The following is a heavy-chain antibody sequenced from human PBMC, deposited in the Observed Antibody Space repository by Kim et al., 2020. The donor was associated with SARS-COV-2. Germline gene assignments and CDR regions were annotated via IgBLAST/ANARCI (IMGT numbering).Heavy chain of an antibody. CDR3: ARAVWFRELSVRYYFDY. V-gene: IGHV1-8*01. J-gene: IGHJ4*02. Sequence: KFQGRVTMTRNTSISTAYMELSSLRSEDTVVYYCARAVWFRELSVRYYFDYWGQGTLVTVSS. D-gene: IGHD3-10*01.